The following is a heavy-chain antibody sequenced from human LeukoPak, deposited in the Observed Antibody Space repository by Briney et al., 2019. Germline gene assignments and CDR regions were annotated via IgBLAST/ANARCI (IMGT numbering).Heavy chain of an antibody. CDR1: GGTFSSYA. Sequence: SVKVSCKASGGTFSSYAISLVRQAPGQGLEWMGGIIPTFGTANYAQKFQGRVTITTDESTSTAYMELSSLRSEDTAVYYCATPAYCGGDCYLDSDAFDIWGQGTMVTVSS. D-gene: IGHD2-21*02. CDR3: ATPAYCGGDCYLDSDAFDI. CDR2: IIPTFGTA. J-gene: IGHJ3*02. V-gene: IGHV1-69*05.